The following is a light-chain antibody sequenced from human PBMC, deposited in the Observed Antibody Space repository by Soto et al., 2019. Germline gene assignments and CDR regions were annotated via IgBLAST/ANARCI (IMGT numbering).Light chain of an antibody. Sequence: EFVLTQSPGTLSLSPGERATLSCRASQTVRNNYLAWYQQKHGQAPRLMIYDASSRETGIPERFSGGGSGTEFTLPISRLEPEDFAVYYCQQFSSYPLTFGGGTKVDI. J-gene: IGKJ4*01. CDR3: QQFSSYPLT. CDR2: DAS. V-gene: IGKV3-20*01. CDR1: QTVRNNY.